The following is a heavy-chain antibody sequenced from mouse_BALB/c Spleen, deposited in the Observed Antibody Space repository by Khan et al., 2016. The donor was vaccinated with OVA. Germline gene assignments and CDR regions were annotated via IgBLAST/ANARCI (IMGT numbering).Heavy chain of an antibody. CDR2: ISYSGNT. J-gene: IGHJ2*01. CDR1: GYSITSDYA. V-gene: IGHV3-2*02. CDR3: ARVSGGDFDY. Sequence: VQLKESGPGLVKPSQSLSLTCTVTGYSITSDYAWNWIRQSPGNKLEWMGFISYSGNTNYNPSLKSRIPITRDTSTNQFFLQLNSVTTEDSATYCCARVSGGDFDYWGQGTTLTVSS. D-gene: IGHD4-1*01.